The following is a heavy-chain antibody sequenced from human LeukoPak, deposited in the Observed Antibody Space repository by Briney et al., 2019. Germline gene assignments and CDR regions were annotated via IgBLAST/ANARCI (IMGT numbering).Heavy chain of an antibody. CDR1: GFTFSSYW. D-gene: IGHD3-22*01. CDR3: ARLFLSSGSKGGLDY. CDR2: IYYSGST. J-gene: IGHJ4*02. Sequence: PGGSLRLSCAASGFTFSSYWMSWVRQPPGKGLEWIGSIYYSGSTYYNPSLKSRVTISVDTSKNQFSLKLSSVTAADTAVYYCARLFLSSGSKGGLDYWGQGTLVTVSS. V-gene: IGHV4-39*01.